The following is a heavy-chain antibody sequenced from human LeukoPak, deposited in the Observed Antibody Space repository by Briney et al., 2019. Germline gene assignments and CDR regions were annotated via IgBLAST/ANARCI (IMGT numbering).Heavy chain of an antibody. D-gene: IGHD6-19*01. J-gene: IGHJ4*02. CDR2: ISYDGSNK. V-gene: IGHV3-30*18. CDR1: GFTFSSYW. Sequence: GGSLRLSCAASGFTFSSYWMTWVRQAPGKGLEWVAVISYDGSNKYYADSVKGRFTISRDNSKNTLYLQMNSLRAEDTAVYYCAKSLVQWPSVPFDYRGQGTLVTVSS. CDR3: AKSLVQWPSVPFDY.